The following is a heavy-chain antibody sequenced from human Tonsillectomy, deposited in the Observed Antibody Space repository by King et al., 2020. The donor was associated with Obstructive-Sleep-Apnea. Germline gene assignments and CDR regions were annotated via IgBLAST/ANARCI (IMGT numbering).Heavy chain of an antibody. CDR2: MFNSGRT. CDR1: GGSISTYY. D-gene: IGHD5-24*01. Sequence: QLQESGPGLVKPSETLSLTCTVSGGSISTYYLDWIRQPAGAGLSWMGRMFNSGRTDYHPPPQSRVTMSVDTSKNQLSLKLASATAADTAVYFCAKDYGYSTLFDIWGQGTLVTVTS. J-gene: IGHJ5*02. CDR3: AKDYGYSTLFDI. V-gene: IGHV4-4*07.